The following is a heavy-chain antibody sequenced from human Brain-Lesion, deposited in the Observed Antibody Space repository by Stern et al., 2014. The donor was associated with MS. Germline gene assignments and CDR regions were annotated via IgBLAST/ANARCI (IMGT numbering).Heavy chain of an antibody. CDR2: IYYSGNT. CDR1: GGSVSSTSYA. Sequence: QVQLQESGPGLVKPSETLSLTCTVAGGSVSSTSYAWAWIRQPPGKGLEWIGTIYYSGNTYYSPSLKSRLTIFLEPSKNQFSLPRRSVTAADTAVYYCAGEEDIRYCSGGSCTGNWFDPWGQGTLVTVSS. V-gene: IGHV4-39*01. J-gene: IGHJ5*02. D-gene: IGHD2-15*01. CDR3: AGEEDIRYCSGGSCTGNWFDP.